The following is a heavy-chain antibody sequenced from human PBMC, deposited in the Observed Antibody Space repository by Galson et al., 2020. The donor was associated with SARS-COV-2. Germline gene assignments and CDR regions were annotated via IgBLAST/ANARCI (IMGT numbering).Heavy chain of an antibody. CDR2: IHWDDDK. J-gene: IGHJ6*04. V-gene: IGHV2-70*01. D-gene: IGHD2-2*01. CDR1: GFSLSTSGMS. Sequence: SGPTLAKPTQTLTLTCTFSGFSLSTSGMSVSWFRQPPGNALEWLALIHWDDDKYYSTSLKTRLTISKDTSKNQVVLTMTNMDPVETATYYCARLTEVPAAMTSYYYGMDVWGKGTTVVVS. CDR3: ARLTEVPAAMTSYYYGMDV.